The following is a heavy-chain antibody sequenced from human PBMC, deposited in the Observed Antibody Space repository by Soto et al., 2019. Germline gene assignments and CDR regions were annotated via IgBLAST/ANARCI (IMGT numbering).Heavy chain of an antibody. V-gene: IGHV4-59*01. CDR3: ARVVAPGGWFDP. CDR1: GGSISSNY. CDR2: IYYSGST. J-gene: IGHJ5*02. Sequence: QVKLQESGPGLVKPSETLSLTCTVPGGSISSNYGSWIRQPPGKGLEWIGYIYYSGSTNYNPSLKSRVTISVDTSKNQFSLKLSSVTAADTAVYYCARVVAPGGWFDPWGQGTLVTVSS. D-gene: IGHD5-12*01.